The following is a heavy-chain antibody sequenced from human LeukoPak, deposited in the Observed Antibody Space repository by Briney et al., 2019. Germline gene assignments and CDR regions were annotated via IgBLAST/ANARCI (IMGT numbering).Heavy chain of an antibody. CDR3: ATDASLYDILTGWLFPGDY. CDR1: GFTFSSYW. J-gene: IGHJ4*02. D-gene: IGHD3-9*01. Sequence: PAGSLTLSCAASGFTFSSYWMHWVRQAPGKGLVWVSRINSDGSSTSYADSVKGRFTISRDNAKNTLYLQMNSLRAEDTAVYYCATDASLYDILTGWLFPGDYWGQGTLVTVSS. V-gene: IGHV3-74*01. CDR2: INSDGSST.